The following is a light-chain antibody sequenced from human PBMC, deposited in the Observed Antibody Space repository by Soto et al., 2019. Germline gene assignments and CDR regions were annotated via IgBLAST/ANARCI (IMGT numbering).Light chain of an antibody. CDR3: QQYGTPLFT. V-gene: IGKV3-20*01. J-gene: IGKJ3*01. CDR1: QSVTNNF. CDR2: GAS. Sequence: IVLTQSPGTLSLSPGERATLSCGASQSVTNNFLAWYQQKPGQAPRLLIYGASSRATGVPDRFSGSGSGTDFTLTTSRLEPGDFAVYYCQQYGTPLFTFGPWTKVDI.